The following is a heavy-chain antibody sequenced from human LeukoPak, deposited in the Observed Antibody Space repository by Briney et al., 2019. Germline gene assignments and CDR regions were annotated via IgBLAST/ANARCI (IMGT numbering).Heavy chain of an antibody. CDR3: AKDSSGLNHFDY. CDR2: INGSGGST. Sequence: TGGSLRLSCAASGFTFSSYAVSWVRQAPGKGLEWVSAINGSGGSTYYADSVKGRFTISRDNAKNTLYLQMNSLRAEDTAVYYCAKDSSGLNHFDYWGQGTLVTVSS. D-gene: IGHD6-19*01. V-gene: IGHV3-23*01. J-gene: IGHJ4*02. CDR1: GFTFSSYA.